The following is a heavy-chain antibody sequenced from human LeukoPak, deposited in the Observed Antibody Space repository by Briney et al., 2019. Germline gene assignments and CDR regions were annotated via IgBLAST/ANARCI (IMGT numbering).Heavy chain of an antibody. CDR1: GGSISSYY. J-gene: IGHJ4*02. D-gene: IGHD3-22*01. CDR3: ARDQYYYDSSGYLFDY. CDR2: IYTSGSS. V-gene: IGHV4-4*07. Sequence: SETLSLTCTVSGGSISSYYWSWIRQPAGKGLEWIGRIYTSGSSNYNPSLKSRVTMSVDTSKNQFSLKLSSVTSADTAVYYCARDQYYYDSSGYLFDYWCQGTLVTVSS.